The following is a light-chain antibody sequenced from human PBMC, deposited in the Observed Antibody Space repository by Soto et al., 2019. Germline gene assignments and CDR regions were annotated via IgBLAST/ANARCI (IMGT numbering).Light chain of an antibody. Sequence: EILMTQSPATMSLSPGERATLSCGASQSVSSSYLAWYQQRPGLAPRLLIYDASKRATGIPNRFRGSGSGTAFTLTISGLEPEDFAVYFCQQRSNWPPITFGQGTRLEIK. CDR2: DAS. CDR1: QSVSSSY. CDR3: QQRSNWPPIT. V-gene: IGKV3D-20*02. J-gene: IGKJ5*01.